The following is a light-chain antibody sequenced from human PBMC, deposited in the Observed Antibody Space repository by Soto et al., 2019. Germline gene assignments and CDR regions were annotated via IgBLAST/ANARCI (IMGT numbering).Light chain of an antibody. CDR1: SSDVGSYNL. J-gene: IGLJ2*01. CDR2: EVS. CDR3: CSYAGSSTFVV. V-gene: IGLV2-23*02. Sequence: QSALTHPASVSGSPGPSITISCTGTSSDVGSYNLVSWYQQHPGKAPKLMIYEVSKRPSGVSNRFSGSKSGNTASLTISGLQAEDEADYYCCSYAGSSTFVVFGGGTKLTVL.